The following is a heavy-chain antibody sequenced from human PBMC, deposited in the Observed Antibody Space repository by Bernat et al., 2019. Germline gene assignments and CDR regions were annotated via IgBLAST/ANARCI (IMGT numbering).Heavy chain of an antibody. CDR3: TTRHTLYYFDY. CDR1: GFTFSNAW. Sequence: EVQLVESGGGLVKPGGSLRLSCAASGFTFSNAWMSWVRQAPGKGLEWVGRIKSKTDGGTIDYAAPVKGRFTISRDDSKNTLYLQMNSLKTEDTAVYYCTTRHTLYYFDYWGQGTLVTVSS. V-gene: IGHV3-15*01. J-gene: IGHJ4*02. CDR2: IKSKTDGGTI.